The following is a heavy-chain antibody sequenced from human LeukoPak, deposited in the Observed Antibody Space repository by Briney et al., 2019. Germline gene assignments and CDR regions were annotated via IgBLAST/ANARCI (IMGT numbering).Heavy chain of an antibody. D-gene: IGHD3-16*01. CDR2: IGGRGGST. CDR3: AKDPNYDHVWGSYPVY. CDR1: GFTFSNYD. J-gene: IGHJ4*02. V-gene: IGHV3-23*01. Sequence: GVSLRLSCAASGFTFSNYDMSWVRQAPGKALEWVSAIGGRGGSTYYADSVKGRFTISRDNSKNTLYLQMNSLRAEDTAVYYCAKDPNYDHVWGSYPVYWGQGTLVTVSS.